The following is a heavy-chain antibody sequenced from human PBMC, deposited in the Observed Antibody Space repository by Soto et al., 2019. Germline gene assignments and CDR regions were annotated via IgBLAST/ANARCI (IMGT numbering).Heavy chain of an antibody. J-gene: IGHJ4*02. CDR1: GFTFSGSA. V-gene: IGHV3-73*02. D-gene: IGHD2-21*02. CDR3: TRLYCGGDCDFDC. Sequence: EVQLVESGGGLVQPGGSLKLSCAASGFTFSGSAMHWVRQASGKGLEWVGRIRDKANSYATAYTASVKGRFTISRDDSKNTAYLQMNSLKTEDTSVYYCTRLYCGGDCDFDCWGQGTLVTVSS. CDR2: IRDKANSYAT.